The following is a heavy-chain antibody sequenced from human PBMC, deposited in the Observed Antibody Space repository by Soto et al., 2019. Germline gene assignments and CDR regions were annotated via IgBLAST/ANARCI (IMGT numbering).Heavy chain of an antibody. CDR3: TRRYSSGWYWFDP. Sequence: PGGSLRLSCTASGFSFGDSAMSWFRQAPGKGLEWVGFIRSKAYSGTTEYAASVRGRFTISRDDSKSIAYLQMNSLKTEDTAVYYCTRRYSSGWYWFDPWGQGTLVTVS. CDR1: GFSFGDSA. CDR2: IRSKAYSGTT. D-gene: IGHD6-19*01. J-gene: IGHJ5*02. V-gene: IGHV3-49*03.